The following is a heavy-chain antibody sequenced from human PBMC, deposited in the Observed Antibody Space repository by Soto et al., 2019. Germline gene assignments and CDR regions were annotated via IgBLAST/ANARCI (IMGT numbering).Heavy chain of an antibody. CDR1: GESFNGYY. Sequence: ETLSLTCTAYGESFNGYYWSWIRQPPGKGLEWIGEIHHSGSTNYNPSLKSRVTFSIDTSKRQFSLKVRSVTAADTAVYYCARGKRGSSWYRGEEKYYYYGMDVWGQGTPVTVSS. D-gene: IGHD6-13*01. J-gene: IGHJ6*02. CDR2: IHHSGST. CDR3: ARGKRGSSWYRGEEKYYYYGMDV. V-gene: IGHV4-34*01.